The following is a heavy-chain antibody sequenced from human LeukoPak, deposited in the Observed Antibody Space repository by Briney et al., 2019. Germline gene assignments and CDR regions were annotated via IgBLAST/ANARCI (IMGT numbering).Heavy chain of an antibody. J-gene: IGHJ4*02. CDR3: AKSGSHSYFDY. Sequence: PGGSLRLSCAVSGFTFSDYAMSWVRQAPGKGLEWVSAITSSGGSTYYADSVKGRFTISRDNSKNTVYLQMNSLRAEDTAVYYCAKSGSHSYFDYWGQGTLVTVSS. V-gene: IGHV3-23*01. CDR2: ITSSGGST. D-gene: IGHD1-26*01. CDR1: GFTFSDYA.